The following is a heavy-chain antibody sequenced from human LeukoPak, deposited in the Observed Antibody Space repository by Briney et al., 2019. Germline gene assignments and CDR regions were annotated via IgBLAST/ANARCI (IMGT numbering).Heavy chain of an antibody. CDR1: GFTFDDYW. D-gene: IGHD3-9*01. CDR3: ARGCKGYFDILTGYYKDYYFDY. J-gene: IGHJ4*02. Sequence: GGSLRLSCGASGFTFDDYWMSWVRQAPGKGLEWVAFISYDGSNKYYADSVKGRFTISRDNAKNSLYLQMNSLRAEDTAIYYCARGCKGYFDILTGYYKDYYFDYWGQGTLVTVSS. V-gene: IGHV3-30*03. CDR2: ISYDGSNK.